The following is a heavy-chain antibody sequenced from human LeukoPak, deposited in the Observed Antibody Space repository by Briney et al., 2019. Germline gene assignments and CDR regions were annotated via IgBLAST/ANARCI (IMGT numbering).Heavy chain of an antibody. Sequence: GGSLRLSCAASGFTFSSYAMSWVRQAPGKGLEWVSSIFSSGAYIYYADSVKGRFTISRDNAKNSLYLQMNSLRAEDTAVYYCVRYCSSSTCLYYYHMDVWGKGTTVTVSS. CDR1: GFTFSSYA. V-gene: IGHV3-21*01. D-gene: IGHD2-2*01. CDR2: IFSSGAYI. J-gene: IGHJ6*03. CDR3: VRYCSSSTCLYYYHMDV.